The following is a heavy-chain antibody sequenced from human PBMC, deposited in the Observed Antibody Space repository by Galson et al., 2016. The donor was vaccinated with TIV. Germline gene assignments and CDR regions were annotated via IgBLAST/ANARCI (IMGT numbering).Heavy chain of an antibody. CDR2: INPNNGDT. CDR3: ARSFEHSTSWADTDAFDI. J-gene: IGHJ3*02. CDR1: GYSFTDHY. V-gene: IGHV1-2*02. Sequence: SVKVSCKASGYSFTDHYLHWVRQVPGQGPEWMGWINPNNGDTKYRQKFQGRVTMTRDTSINAVYLELSRLISDDTAVYYCARSFEHSTSWADTDAFDIWGQGTMVTVTS. D-gene: IGHD6-13*01.